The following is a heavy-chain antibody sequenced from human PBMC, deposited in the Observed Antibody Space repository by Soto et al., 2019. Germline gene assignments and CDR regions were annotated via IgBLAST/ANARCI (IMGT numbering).Heavy chain of an antibody. CDR2: IYYSGNT. Sequence: QLQLQESGPGLVKLSETLSLTCTVSGGSISRSTYYGGWIRQPPGKGLEWIGTIYYSGNTYYNPSLKSRVTISADTSKSQFSLKLSSVTAADTAVYYCARCLFTSGWYGPWYFDLWGPGTLVTASS. CDR1: GGSISRSTYY. J-gene: IGHJ2*01. CDR3: ARCLFTSGWYGPWYFDL. D-gene: IGHD6-19*01. V-gene: IGHV4-39*01.